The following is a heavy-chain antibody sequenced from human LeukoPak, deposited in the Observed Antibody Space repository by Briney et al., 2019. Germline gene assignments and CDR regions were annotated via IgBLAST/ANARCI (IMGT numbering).Heavy chain of an antibody. CDR1: GFTFSSYA. D-gene: IGHD2-2*01. J-gene: IGHJ4*02. CDR3: ANDQLLFRHNKYHLDQ. Sequence: GGSLRLSCAASGFTFSSYAMSWVRQAPGKGLEWVSTISGSGGNTYYADSVKGRFTISGDNSKNTLYLQMNSLRAEDTAVYYCANDQLLFRHNKYHLDQRGQGTLV. CDR2: ISGSGGNT. V-gene: IGHV3-23*01.